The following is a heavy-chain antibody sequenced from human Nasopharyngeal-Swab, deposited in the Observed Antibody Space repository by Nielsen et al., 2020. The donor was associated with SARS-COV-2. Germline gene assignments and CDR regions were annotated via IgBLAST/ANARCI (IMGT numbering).Heavy chain of an antibody. CDR2: VSYDRADK. D-gene: IGHD1-26*01. V-gene: IGHV3-30*03. CDR3: ARGNGSPTYFEY. J-gene: IGHJ4*02. Sequence: LSLTCAASGFTFSAHGMHWVRQAPGKGLEWVALVSYDRADKYYADSVKGRFTISRDNSRNTVYLQINSLRAEDTAVYFCARGNGSPTYFEYWGQGTLVTVSS. CDR1: GFTFSAHG.